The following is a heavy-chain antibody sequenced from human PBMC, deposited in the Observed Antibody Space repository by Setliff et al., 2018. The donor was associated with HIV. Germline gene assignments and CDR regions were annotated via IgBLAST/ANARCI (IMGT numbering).Heavy chain of an antibody. D-gene: IGHD4-17*01. J-gene: IGHJ3*01. CDR3: ARVQMAYAAFDV. V-gene: IGHV4-59*01. CDR2: IYFTGSS. CDR1: GGSISTYY. Sequence: PSETLSLTCTVSGGSISTYYWSWIRQPPGKGLEWIGSIYFTGSSDNNPSLESRVTLSVDTSKHQFSLKLSSVTAADTAVYYCARVQMAYAAFDVWGQGTMVTVSS.